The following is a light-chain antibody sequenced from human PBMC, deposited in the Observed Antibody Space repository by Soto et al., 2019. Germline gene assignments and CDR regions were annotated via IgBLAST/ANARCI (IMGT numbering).Light chain of an antibody. CDR2: DAS. J-gene: IGKJ1*01. CDR1: QSISSW. Sequence: DIQITQSPSTLSASVGARVTITCRASQSISSWLAWYQQKPGKAPKLLIYDASSLESGVPSRCSGSGSGTEFTLTISSLQTDDFAAYYCQQYDSDSWTFGQGTKVDIK. CDR3: QQYDSDSWT. V-gene: IGKV1-5*01.